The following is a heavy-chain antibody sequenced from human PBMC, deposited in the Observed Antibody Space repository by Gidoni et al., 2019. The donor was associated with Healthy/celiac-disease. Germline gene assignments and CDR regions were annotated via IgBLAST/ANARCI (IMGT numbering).Heavy chain of an antibody. J-gene: IGHJ4*02. D-gene: IGHD3-16*01. CDR3: ARDARWQRGEFYFDS. CDR2: IYSGGST. Sequence: EVQLVESGGGLVQPGGSLRLSCAASGFTVSSNYMNWVRQAPGQGLEWVSVIYSGGSTYYADSVKGRFTISRDNSKNTLYLQMNSLRAEDTAVYYCARDARWQRGEFYFDSWGQGTLVTVSS. V-gene: IGHV3-66*01. CDR1: GFTVSSNY.